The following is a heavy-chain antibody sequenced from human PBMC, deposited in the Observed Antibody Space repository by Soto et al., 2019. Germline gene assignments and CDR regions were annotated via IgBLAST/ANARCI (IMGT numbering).Heavy chain of an antibody. CDR3: ARGRGYSYGPYYFDY. V-gene: IGHV4-31*03. CDR2: IYYSGTT. J-gene: IGHJ4*02. D-gene: IGHD5-18*01. Sequence: TLSLTCTVSGGSISSEGYYWSWFRQLPGKGLEWIGDIYYSGTTYHNPSLRSRLTISGDASKNQFSLKLSSVTDADTALYYCARGRGYSYGPYYFDYWGQGTLVTVSS. CDR1: GGSISSEGYY.